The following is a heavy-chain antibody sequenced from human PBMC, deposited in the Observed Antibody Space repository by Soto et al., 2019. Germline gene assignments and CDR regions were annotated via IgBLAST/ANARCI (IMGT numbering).Heavy chain of an antibody. J-gene: IGHJ4*02. Sequence: VLLVESGGGLVKPGGSLRVSCAASGISFKDVWMHWVRQAPGKGLEWVGRIKSKTDGESVDYAAPVRGRFTISRDDSEHTVYLPLSCLKIQDTAVFYCGTGPAFTFVRTSTGGYFDLWGQGALVTVSS. CDR3: GTGPAFTFVRTSTGGYFDL. CDR1: GISFKDVW. CDR2: IKSKTDGESV. D-gene: IGHD3-10*01. V-gene: IGHV3-15*01.